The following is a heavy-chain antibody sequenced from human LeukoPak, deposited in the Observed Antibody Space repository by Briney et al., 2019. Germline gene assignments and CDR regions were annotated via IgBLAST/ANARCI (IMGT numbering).Heavy chain of an antibody. Sequence: GGSLRLSCAASGFTLTTYWMHWVRQAPGKGLVWVSRIKSGGSSTSYADSVKGRFTISRDNSKNTIYLQMNRLRVEDTAVYFCARDRAVTQVWVEFDSWGQGTQVTVSS. V-gene: IGHV3-74*01. J-gene: IGHJ5*01. CDR3: ARDRAVTQVWVEFDS. CDR2: IKSGGSST. CDR1: GFTLTTYW. D-gene: IGHD3-16*01.